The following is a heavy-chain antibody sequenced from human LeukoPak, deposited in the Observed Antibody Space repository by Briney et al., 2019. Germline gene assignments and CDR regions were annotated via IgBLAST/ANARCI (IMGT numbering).Heavy chain of an antibody. CDR2: IQYDAKNE. CDR3: AKKKSGNGDRFDY. CDR1: GFPFSKYG. V-gene: IGHV3-30*02. Sequence: GGSLRLSCAASGFPFSKYGMHWVRQAPGKGLEWVAYIQYDAKNEKYADSVKGRFTISRDNSRNTLYLQMSKMTVEDTAVYDCAKKKSGNGDRFDYWGQGTLVIVSS. D-gene: IGHD2-8*01. J-gene: IGHJ4*02.